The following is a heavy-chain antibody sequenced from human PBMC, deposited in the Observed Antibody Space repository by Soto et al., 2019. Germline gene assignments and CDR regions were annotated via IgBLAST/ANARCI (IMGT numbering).Heavy chain of an antibody. J-gene: IGHJ6*03. V-gene: IGHV1-18*01. CDR2: ISAYNGDT. CDR3: AGGQQLVGDIYSYLNV. CDR1: GYTFTNYG. Sequence: QVPLLQSGAEVKKPGASVKVSCKASGYTFTNYGITWVRQAPGQGLEWMGWISAYNGDTHYTQRLQGRVTMTTDTSTSTAYMELMRLRSDHRDVNYWAGGQQLVGDIYSYLNVWGKGTTVTVSS. D-gene: IGHD6-6*01.